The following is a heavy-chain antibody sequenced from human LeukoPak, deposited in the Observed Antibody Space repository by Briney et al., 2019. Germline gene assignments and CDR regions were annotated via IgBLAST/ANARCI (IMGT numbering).Heavy chain of an antibody. CDR1: GFTFSNYW. V-gene: IGHV3-7*01. D-gene: IGHD1-26*01. J-gene: IGHJ4*02. CDR3: ATDVLGGFFDY. Sequence: TGGSLRLSCAASGFTFSNYWMSWIRQAPGKGLEWVANIKQDESEKYYVDPVNGRFTISRDNAKNSVYLQMNSLRADDTAVYYCATDVLGGFFDYWGQGTLVTVSS. CDR2: IKQDESEK.